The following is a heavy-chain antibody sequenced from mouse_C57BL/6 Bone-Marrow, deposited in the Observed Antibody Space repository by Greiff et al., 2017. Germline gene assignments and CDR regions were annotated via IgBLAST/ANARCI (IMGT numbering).Heavy chain of an antibody. CDR2: IYPRSGNT. V-gene: IGHV1-81*01. D-gene: IGHD2-1*01. J-gene: IGHJ2*01. CDR1: GYTFTSYG. CDR3: ARRVYCGNHGGVFDY. Sequence: QVQLQQSGAELARPGASVKLSCKASGYTFTSYGISWVKQRTGQGLEWIGEIYPRSGNTYYNEKFKGKATLTADKSSSTAYMELRSLTSVDSAVYFCARRVYCGNHGGVFDYWGQGTTLTVSA.